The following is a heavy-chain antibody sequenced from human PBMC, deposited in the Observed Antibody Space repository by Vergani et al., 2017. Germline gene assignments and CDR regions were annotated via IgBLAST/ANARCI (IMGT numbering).Heavy chain of an antibody. D-gene: IGHD6-13*01. Sequence: QVQLQESGPGLVKPSETLSLTCTVSGGSISSYYWSWIRQPPGKGLEWIGYIYYSGSTNYNPSLKSRVTISVDTSKTQFSLKLSSVTAADTAVYYCAIVGSWSNLRKPFDYWGQGTLVTVSS. CDR3: AIVGSWSNLRKPFDY. CDR2: IYYSGST. J-gene: IGHJ4*02. V-gene: IGHV4-59*08. CDR1: GGSISSYY.